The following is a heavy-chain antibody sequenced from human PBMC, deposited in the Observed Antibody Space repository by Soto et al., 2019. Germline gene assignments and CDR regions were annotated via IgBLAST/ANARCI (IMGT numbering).Heavy chain of an antibody. V-gene: IGHV3-30*18. Sequence: GGSLRLSCAASGFTFSSYGMHWVRQAPGKGLEWAAVISYDGSNKYYADSVKGRFTISRDNSKNMLYLQMNSLRAEDTAVYYCAKDLYHISGWSEVRNKNDYYGMDVWGQGTTVTVSS. CDR3: AKDLYHISGWSEVRNKNDYYGMDV. D-gene: IGHD3-10*01. CDR2: ISYDGSNK. J-gene: IGHJ6*02. CDR1: GFTFSSYG.